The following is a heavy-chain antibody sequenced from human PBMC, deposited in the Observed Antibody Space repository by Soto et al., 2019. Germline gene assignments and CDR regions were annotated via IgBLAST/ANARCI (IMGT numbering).Heavy chain of an antibody. CDR1: GYTFTSYY. J-gene: IGHJ5*02. V-gene: IGHV1-46*01. CDR2: INPSGGST. D-gene: IGHD3-16*02. Sequence: GASVKVSCKASGYTFTSYYMHWVRQAPGQGLEWMGIINPSGGSTSYAQKFQGRVTMTRDTSTSTVYMELSSLRSEDTAVYYCARDPQNRYYDYIWGSYRPQGWFDPWGQGTLVTVSS. CDR3: ARDPQNRYYDYIWGSYRPQGWFDP.